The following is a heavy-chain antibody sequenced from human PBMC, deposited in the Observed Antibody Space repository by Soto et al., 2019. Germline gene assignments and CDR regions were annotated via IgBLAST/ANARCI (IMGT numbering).Heavy chain of an antibody. CDR1: GGSISSGGYY. Sequence: PSETLSLTCTVSGGSISSGGYYWSWIRQHPGKGLEWIGYIYYSGSTYYNPSLKSRVTISVDTSKNQFSLKLSSVTAADTAVYYCARDCSSGSYGAYNWFDPWGQGTLVTVSS. D-gene: IGHD1-26*01. CDR3: ARDCSSGSYGAYNWFDP. CDR2: IYYSGST. J-gene: IGHJ5*02. V-gene: IGHV4-31*02.